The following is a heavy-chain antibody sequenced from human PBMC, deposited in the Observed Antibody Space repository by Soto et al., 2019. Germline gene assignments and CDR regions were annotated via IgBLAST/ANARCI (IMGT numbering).Heavy chain of an antibody. CDR3: ARAVLWFGESNWFDP. D-gene: IGHD3-10*01. Sequence: SETLSLTCAVSGGSISSSNWWRWVRQPPGKGLEWIGEIYHSGSTNYNPSLKSRVTISVDKSKNQFSLKLSSVTAADTAVYYCARAVLWFGESNWFDPWGQGTLVTVSS. J-gene: IGHJ5*02. CDR1: GGSISSSNW. CDR2: IYHSGST. V-gene: IGHV4-4*02.